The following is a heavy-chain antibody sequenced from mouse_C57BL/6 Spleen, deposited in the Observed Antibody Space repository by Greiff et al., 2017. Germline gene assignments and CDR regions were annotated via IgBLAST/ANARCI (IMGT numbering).Heavy chain of an antibody. D-gene: IGHD1-1*01. J-gene: IGHJ3*01. CDR2: ISSGGSYT. CDR1: GFTFSSYG. Sequence: EVQLVESGGDLVKPGGSLKLSCAASGFTFSSYGMSWVRQTPDKRLEWVATISSGGSYTYYPDSVKGRFTISRDNAKNTLYLQMSSLKSEDTAMYYCARHGVATVPWFAYWGQGTLVTVSA. CDR3: ARHGVATVPWFAY. V-gene: IGHV5-6*01.